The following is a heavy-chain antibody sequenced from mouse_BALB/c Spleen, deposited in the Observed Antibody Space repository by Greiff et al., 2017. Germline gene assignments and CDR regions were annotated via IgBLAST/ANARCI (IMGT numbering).Heavy chain of an antibody. D-gene: IGHD2-4*01. V-gene: IGHV14-3*02. CDR1: GFNIKDTY. J-gene: IGHJ2*01. Sequence: VQLKESGAELVKPGASVKLSCTASGFNIKDTYMHWVKQRPEQGLEWIGRIDPANGNTKYDPKFQGKATITADTSSNTAYLQLSSLTSEDTAVYYCARRDYDHHWGQGTTLTVSS. CDR2: IDPANGNT. CDR3: ARRDYDHH.